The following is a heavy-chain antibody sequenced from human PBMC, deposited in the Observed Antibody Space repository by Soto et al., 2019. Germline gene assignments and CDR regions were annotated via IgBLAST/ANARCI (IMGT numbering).Heavy chain of an antibody. CDR1: GFTFSSYS. J-gene: IGHJ4*02. Sequence: GGSLRLSRAASGFTFSSYSMNWVRQAPGKGLEWVSYISTTSTIYYADSVKGRFTISRDNARNSLYLQMNSLRDEDTAVYYCARVDSSGYLDFDYWGQGTLVTVSS. V-gene: IGHV3-48*02. D-gene: IGHD3-22*01. CDR2: ISTTSTI. CDR3: ARVDSSGYLDFDY.